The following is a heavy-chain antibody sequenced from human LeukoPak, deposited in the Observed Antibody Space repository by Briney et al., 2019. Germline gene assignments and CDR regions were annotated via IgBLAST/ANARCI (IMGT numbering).Heavy chain of an antibody. CDR2: ISGRGDII. J-gene: IGHJ4*02. CDR3: ARDRSGGAYYYDSSGYSL. V-gene: IGHV3-11*01. CDR1: GFTFSDYY. D-gene: IGHD3-22*01. Sequence: PGGYLRLSCVASGFTFSDYYMSWTRQAPAKGVKGVSYISGRGDIIHYADSVMGRFTVSRDTAQKSLYLQMIRLTAEDPAVYYCARDRSGGAYYYDSSGYSLWGQGTLVTVSS.